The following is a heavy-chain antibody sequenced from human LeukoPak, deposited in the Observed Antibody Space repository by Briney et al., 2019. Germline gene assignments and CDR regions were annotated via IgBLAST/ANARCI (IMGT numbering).Heavy chain of an antibody. V-gene: IGHV3-23*01. CDR3: AKKVVVGATSPYSDFQD. Sequence: KSGGSLRLSCVASGFTFSSYAMSWVRQAPGKGLEWVSAISGSGVTTHYAGSVKGRFSISRDNSKNTLYLQMNSLRAEDTALYYCAKKVVVGATSPYSDFQDWGQGPLVTVSS. CDR2: ISGSGVTT. D-gene: IGHD1-26*01. CDR1: GFTFSSYA. J-gene: IGHJ1*01.